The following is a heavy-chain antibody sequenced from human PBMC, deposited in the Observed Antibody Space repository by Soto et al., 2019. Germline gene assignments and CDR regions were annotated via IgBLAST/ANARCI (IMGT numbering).Heavy chain of an antibody. CDR2: INTGNGNT. Sequence: GASVKVSCKASGYTFNTKTIHWVRQAPGQRLEWMGWINTGNGNTKSSRIFQGRITITRDTSASTAYMELSSLTSEDTAMYYCARDPTFRRAFDIWGQGTMVTVSS. V-gene: IGHV1-3*04. CDR3: ARDPTFRRAFDI. J-gene: IGHJ3*02. CDR1: GYTFNTKT.